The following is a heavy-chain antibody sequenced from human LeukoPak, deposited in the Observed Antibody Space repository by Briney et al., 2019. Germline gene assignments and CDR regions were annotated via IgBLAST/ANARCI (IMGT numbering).Heavy chain of an antibody. Sequence: KPSETLSLTCAVYGGSFSGYYWSWIRQPPGKGLEWIGEINHSGSTNYNPSLKSRVTISVDTSKNQFSLKLSSVTAADTAVYYRASRRLPPLRYYYYYYGMDAWGQGTTVTVSS. CDR1: GGSFSGYY. CDR3: ASRRLPPLRYYYYYYGMDA. J-gene: IGHJ6*02. CDR2: INHSGST. V-gene: IGHV4-34*01. D-gene: IGHD4-17*01.